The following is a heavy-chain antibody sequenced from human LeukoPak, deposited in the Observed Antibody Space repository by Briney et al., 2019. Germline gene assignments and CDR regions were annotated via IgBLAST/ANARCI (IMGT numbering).Heavy chain of an antibody. CDR2: ISCYNGDT. D-gene: IGHD3-22*01. J-gene: IGHJ4*02. V-gene: IGHV1-18*01. Sequence: GASVTVSCTASGYTFTHHGISWVRQAPGQGLEWMGWISCYNGDTMYAQNVQGRVTMTTDTSTRTAYIELRSLRSDDTAMYYCARDPSNSSGYHAHFDSWGQGTLVTVSS. CDR3: ARDPSNSSGYHAHFDS. CDR1: GYTFTHHG.